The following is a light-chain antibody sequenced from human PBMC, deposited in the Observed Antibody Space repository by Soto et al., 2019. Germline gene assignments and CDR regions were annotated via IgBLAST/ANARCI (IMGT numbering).Light chain of an antibody. CDR3: QQYSNWPPLT. CDR1: QSINSN. Sequence: EIVLTQSPGAVSLSPGERATLSCRASQSINSNLAWYQQTPGRAPRLLIYAASTRATGIPARFSGSGSGTKFTLTISSLQSEDFAVYYCQQYSNWPPLTFGGGTKVDI. V-gene: IGKV3-15*01. J-gene: IGKJ4*01. CDR2: AAS.